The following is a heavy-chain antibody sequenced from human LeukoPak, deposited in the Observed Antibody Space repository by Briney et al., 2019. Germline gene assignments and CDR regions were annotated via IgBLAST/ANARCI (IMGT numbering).Heavy chain of an antibody. CDR2: INHSGST. V-gene: IGHV4-34*01. CDR3: ARGPIGDGYNWYWYFDL. Sequence: SETLSLTCAVYGGSFSGYYWSWIRQPPGKGLEWIGEINHSGSTNYNPSLKSRVTISVDTSKNQFSLKLSSVTAAGTAVYYCARGPIGDGYNWYWYFDLWGRVPWSLSPQ. J-gene: IGHJ2*01. D-gene: IGHD5-24*01. CDR1: GGSFSGYY.